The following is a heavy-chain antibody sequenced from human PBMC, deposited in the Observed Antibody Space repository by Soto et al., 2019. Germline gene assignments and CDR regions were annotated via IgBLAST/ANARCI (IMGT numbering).Heavy chain of an antibody. CDR2: IYPGDSDT. J-gene: IGHJ5*02. Sequence: PGESLKISCKGSGYSFTSYWIGWVRQMPGKGLEWMGIIYPGDSDTRYSPSFQGQVTISADKSISTAYLQWSSLKASDTAMYYCARMRLRGGPYNWFDPWGQGTLVTVSP. V-gene: IGHV5-51*01. CDR3: ARMRLRGGPYNWFDP. D-gene: IGHD6-25*01. CDR1: GYSFTSYW.